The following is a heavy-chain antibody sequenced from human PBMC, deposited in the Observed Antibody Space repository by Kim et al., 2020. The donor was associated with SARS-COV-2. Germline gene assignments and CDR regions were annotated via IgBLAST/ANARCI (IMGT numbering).Heavy chain of an antibody. CDR2: ISYYGSNK. D-gene: IGHD2-2*01. CDR3: ARKFRGNEGAVPAAIGNQP. CDR1: GFIFSSYG. J-gene: IGHJ4*02. Sequence: GGSLRLSCAASGFIFSSYGMHWVRQAPGKGLEWVADISYYGSNKYYVDSVKGRFTISRDNSKNTLYLQMNSLRAEDTAVYYCARKFRGNEGAVPAAIGNQPWGQGTLVTVSS. V-gene: IGHV3-33*05.